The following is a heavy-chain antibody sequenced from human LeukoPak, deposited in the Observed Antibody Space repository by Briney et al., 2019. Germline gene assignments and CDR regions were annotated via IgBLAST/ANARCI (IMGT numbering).Heavy chain of an antibody. V-gene: IGHV1-2*02. CDR1: GYTFTGYY. D-gene: IGHD3-10*01. J-gene: IGHJ5*02. CDR3: ARAPYYYGSGSQTGDDWFDP. Sequence: ASVKVSCKASGYTFTGYYMHWVRQGPRQGLEWRGWINLNSGGTNYAQKFQGRVTMTRDTSISTAYMELSRLRSDDTAVYYCARAPYYYGSGSQTGDDWFDPWGQGTLVTVSS. CDR2: INLNSGGT.